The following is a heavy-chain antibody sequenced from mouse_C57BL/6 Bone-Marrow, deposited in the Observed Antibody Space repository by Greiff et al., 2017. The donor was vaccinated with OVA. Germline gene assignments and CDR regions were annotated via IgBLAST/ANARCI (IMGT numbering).Heavy chain of an antibody. CDR1: GFSLSTFGMG. Sequence: QVTLKESGPGILQPSQTLSLTCSFSGFSLSTFGMGVGWIRQPSGKGLEWLAHIWWDDDKSYNPALKSRLTISKDTSKNQVFLKIANVDTADTATYYCARSSTVVAKPFAYWGQGTLVTVSA. CDR2: IWWDDDK. D-gene: IGHD1-1*01. V-gene: IGHV8-8*01. J-gene: IGHJ3*01. CDR3: ARSSTVVAKPFAY.